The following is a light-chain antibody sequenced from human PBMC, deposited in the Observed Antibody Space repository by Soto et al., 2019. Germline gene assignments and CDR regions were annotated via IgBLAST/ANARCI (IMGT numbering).Light chain of an antibody. Sequence: EIQMTQSPSSLSASVGDRVTITCRASQGISHYLAWYQQKPGKVPKLLIYAASTLQSGVPSRFSASGSGTHFTLTISSLQPEGVATYACQKYSSAPRSVGQGTKVEL. CDR3: QKYSSAPRS. J-gene: IGKJ1*01. V-gene: IGKV1-27*01. CDR1: QGISHY. CDR2: AAS.